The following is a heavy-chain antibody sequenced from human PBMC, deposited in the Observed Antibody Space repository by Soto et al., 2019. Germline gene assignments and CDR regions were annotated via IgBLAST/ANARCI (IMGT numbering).Heavy chain of an antibody. CDR1: GGSISSYY. Sequence: SETLSLTCTVSGGSISSYYWSWIRQPPGKGLEWIGYIYYSGSTNYNPSHKSRVTISVDTSKNQFSLKLSSVTAADTAVYYCARVTTSALSFDYWGQGTLVTVSS. CDR2: IYYSGST. CDR3: ARVTTSALSFDY. V-gene: IGHV4-59*01. J-gene: IGHJ4*02. D-gene: IGHD4-4*01.